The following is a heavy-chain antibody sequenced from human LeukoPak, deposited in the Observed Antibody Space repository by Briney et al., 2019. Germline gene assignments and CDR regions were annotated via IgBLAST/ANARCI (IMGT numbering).Heavy chain of an antibody. V-gene: IGHV4-61*02. CDR1: GASISSGSYY. CDR3: ARDTYNYGSSAYYFDY. CDR2: IYTSGST. D-gene: IGHD5-18*01. J-gene: IGHJ4*02. Sequence: SETLSLTCTVSGASISSGSYYWSWIRQPARKGLEWIGRIYTSGSTNYNPTLKSRVTISVDTSKNQFSLKLSSVTAADTAVYYCARDTYNYGSSAYYFDYWGQGTLVTVSS.